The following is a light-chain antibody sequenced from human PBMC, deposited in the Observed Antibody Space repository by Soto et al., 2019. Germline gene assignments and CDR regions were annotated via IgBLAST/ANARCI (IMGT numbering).Light chain of an antibody. V-gene: IGKV4-1*01. CDR1: QSVLYSSNNKNY. CDR2: WAS. CDR3: QQYYSTPLT. Sequence: DIVMTQSPDSLAVSLGERATINCKSSQSVLYSSNNKNYLAWYQQKPGQPPKLLIYWASTRESGVPDRFSGSGSETDFTLTISSLQAEDVAFYYCQQYYSTPLTFGPGTKVDIK. J-gene: IGKJ3*01.